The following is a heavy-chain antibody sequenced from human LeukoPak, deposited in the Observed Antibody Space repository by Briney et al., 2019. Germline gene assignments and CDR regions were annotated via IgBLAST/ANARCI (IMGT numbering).Heavy chain of an antibody. CDR1: GYSFSAYT. V-gene: IGHV1-18*01. CDR3: ARQRFGDVHAFDV. J-gene: IGHJ3*01. D-gene: IGHD3-10*01. CDR2: ITVYNNKT. Sequence: VASVKVSCKASGYSFSAYTVSWVRQAPGQGLEWMALITVYNNKTDYAQKFEGRVTVTTDTSTSTAYMELRSLTSDDTAVYYCARQRFGDVHAFDVWGQGTVVSVS.